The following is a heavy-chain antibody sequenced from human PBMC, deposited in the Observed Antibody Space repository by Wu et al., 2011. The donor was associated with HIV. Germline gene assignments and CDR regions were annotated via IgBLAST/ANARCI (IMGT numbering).Heavy chain of an antibody. V-gene: IGHV1-18*01. Sequence: QVQLVQSGAEVKKPGASVKVSCKASGYTFTSYGISWVRQAPGQGLEWMGWISAYNGNTDYAQKVQGRVTMTTDTSTNTAYMELRSLRSDDTAVYYCARVDSPDYGSGSWNGMDVWGQGTTVTVSS. CDR2: ISAYNGNT. CDR1: GYTFTSYG. CDR3: ARVDSPDYGSGSWNGMDV. D-gene: IGHD3-10*01. J-gene: IGHJ6*02.